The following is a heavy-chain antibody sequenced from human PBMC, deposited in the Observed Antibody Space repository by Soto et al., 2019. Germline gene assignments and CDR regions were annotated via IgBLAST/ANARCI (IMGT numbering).Heavy chain of an antibody. Sequence: ASVKVSCKASGGTFSSYAISWVRQAPGQGLEWMGGIIPIFGTANYAQKFQGRVTITADKSTSTAYMELSSLRSEDTAVYYCARGLITGTTYYSDYWGQGALVTVSS. V-gene: IGHV1-69*06. J-gene: IGHJ4*02. CDR3: ARGLITGTTYYSDY. D-gene: IGHD1-7*01. CDR2: IIPIFGTA. CDR1: GGTFSSYA.